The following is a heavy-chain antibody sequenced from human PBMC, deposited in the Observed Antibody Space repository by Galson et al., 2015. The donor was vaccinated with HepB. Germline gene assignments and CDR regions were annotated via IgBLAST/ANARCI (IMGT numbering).Heavy chain of an antibody. CDR1: GGSISSSSYY. CDR2: IYYSGST. J-gene: IGHJ5*02. V-gene: IGHV4-39*01. D-gene: IGHD5/OR15-5a*01. CDR3: ARQSLRYWFDP. Sequence: TLSLTCTVSGGSISSSSYYWGWIRQPPGKGLEWIGSIYYSGSTYYNPSLKSRVTISVDTSKDQFSLKLSSVTAADTAVYYCARQSLRYWFDPWGQGTLVTVSP.